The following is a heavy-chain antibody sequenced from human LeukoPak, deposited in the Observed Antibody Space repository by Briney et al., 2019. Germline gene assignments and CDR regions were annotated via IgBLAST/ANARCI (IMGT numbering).Heavy chain of an antibody. V-gene: IGHV4-38-2*01. D-gene: IGHD2-2*02. J-gene: IGHJ3*02. CDR3: ARRPGVVVPAAILGAFDI. CDR1: GYSISSGYY. CDR2: IYHSGRT. Sequence: SETLSLTCAVSGYSISSGYYWGWIRQPPGKGLEWIGSIYHSGRTYYNPSLKSRVTISVDTSKNQLSLKLSSVTAADTAVYYCARRPGVVVPAAILGAFDIWGQGTMVTVSS.